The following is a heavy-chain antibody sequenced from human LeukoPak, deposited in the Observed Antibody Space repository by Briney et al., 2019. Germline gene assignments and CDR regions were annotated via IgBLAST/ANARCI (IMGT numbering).Heavy chain of an antibody. CDR3: ARDCGGNSGYFQY. J-gene: IGHJ1*01. CDR2: ISYSGST. Sequence: SETLSLTCTVSGGSISSCYWSWIRQPPGKGLEWIGYISYSGSTNYSPPTLRSRVTMSVDTSKDQFSLRLTSVTAADTAVYYCARDCGGNSGYFQYWGQGTLVTVSS. CDR1: GGSISSCY. V-gene: IGHV4-59*08. D-gene: IGHD4-23*01.